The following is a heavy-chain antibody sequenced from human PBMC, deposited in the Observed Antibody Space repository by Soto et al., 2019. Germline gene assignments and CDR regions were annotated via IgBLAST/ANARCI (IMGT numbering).Heavy chain of an antibody. D-gene: IGHD3-9*01. CDR1: NGSIRTYY. Sequence: ETLSLTCTVSNGSIRTYYWTWVRQPPGKGLEWIGYVYYSGTTNYNPSLKSRVGMSIDTSKNQFSLELKSVAAADTATYYCVRDYLLTGFDTWGQGTLVTVSS. J-gene: IGHJ5*02. V-gene: IGHV4-59*01. CDR3: VRDYLLTGFDT. CDR2: VYYSGTT.